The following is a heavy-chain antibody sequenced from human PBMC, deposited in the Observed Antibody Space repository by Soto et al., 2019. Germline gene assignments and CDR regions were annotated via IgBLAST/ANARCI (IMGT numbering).Heavy chain of an antibody. J-gene: IGHJ4*02. CDR2: IIPIFGTA. CDR1: GGTFSSYA. CDR3: ATQERFWSGYLDY. D-gene: IGHD3-3*01. V-gene: IGHV1-69*13. Sequence: EASVKVSCKASGGTFSSYAISWVRQAPGQGLEWMGGIIPIFGTANYAQKFQGRVTITADESTSTAYMELSSLRSEDTAVYYCATQERFWSGYLDYWGQGTLVTVSS.